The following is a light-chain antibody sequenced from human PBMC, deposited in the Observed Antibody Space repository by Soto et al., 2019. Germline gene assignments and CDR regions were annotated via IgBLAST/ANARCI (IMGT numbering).Light chain of an antibody. J-gene: IGKJ5*01. CDR1: QSISNY. Sequence: DIQMTQYPYSLSASLGGRFTITCLASQSISNYLEWYQVKPGKAPKLLIYAASTLQSGVPSRFSGSGSGTDFTLTISILQAEDFVTYCCQQDNCRPITFGQGTRLEIK. V-gene: IGKV1-39*01. CDR2: AAS. CDR3: QQDNCRPIT.